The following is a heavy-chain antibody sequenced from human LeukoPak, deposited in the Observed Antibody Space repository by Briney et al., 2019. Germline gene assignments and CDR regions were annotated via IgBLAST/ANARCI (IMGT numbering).Heavy chain of an antibody. Sequence: AASVKVSCKASGYTFTEYYMHWVRQAPGQGLEWMGWINPHSGGTNYAQKFQGRDTMTRDTSISTAYMELSRLRSDDTAVYYCARGRSEGIQGYWFDPWGQGTLVTVSS. CDR2: INPHSGGT. V-gene: IGHV1-2*02. J-gene: IGHJ5*02. D-gene: IGHD1-14*01. CDR1: GYTFTEYY. CDR3: ARGRSEGIQGYWFDP.